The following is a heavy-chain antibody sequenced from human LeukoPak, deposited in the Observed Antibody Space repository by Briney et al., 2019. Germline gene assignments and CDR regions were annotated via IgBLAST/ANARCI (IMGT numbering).Heavy chain of an antibody. CDR2: IYHSGST. V-gene: IGHV4-31*03. CDR3: GRLGSYGGSIY. J-gene: IGHJ4*02. D-gene: IGHD3-10*01. CDR1: GGSISSGGYY. Sequence: SETLSLTCTVSGGSISSGGYYWSWIRQHPGKGLEWIGYIYHSGSTYYNPSLKSRVTISVDTSKNQFSLKLSSVTAADTAVYYCGRLGSYGGSIYWGQGTLVTVSS.